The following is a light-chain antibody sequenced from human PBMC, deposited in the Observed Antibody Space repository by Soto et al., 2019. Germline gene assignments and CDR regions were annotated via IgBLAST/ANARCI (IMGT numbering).Light chain of an antibody. CDR2: DAS. CDR1: QSISSW. Sequence: DIQMTQSPSTLSASVGVRVTITCRARQSISSWLAWYQQKPGKAPKLLIYDASSLESGVPSRFSGSGSGTEFTLTISRLQSDDFATDDCQQYNSYRTVGQGTKVEIK. CDR3: QQYNSYRT. V-gene: IGKV1-5*01. J-gene: IGKJ1*01.